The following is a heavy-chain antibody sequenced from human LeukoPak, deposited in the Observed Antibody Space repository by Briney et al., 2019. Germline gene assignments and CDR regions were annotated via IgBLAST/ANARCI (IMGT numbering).Heavy chain of an antibody. CDR3: ARGSTVVTPAFFDY. J-gene: IGHJ4*02. CDR1: GVSITSGGLY. D-gene: IGHD4-23*01. V-gene: IGHV4-31*03. Sequence: PSETLSLTCTVSGVSITSGGLYWPWIRQHPGKGLEWIVYIYFDGSTFYNSALTSRVTISVARSKTQFSLRLSSVTAADTAVYYCARGSTVVTPAFFDYWAREPWSPSPQ. CDR2: IYFDGST.